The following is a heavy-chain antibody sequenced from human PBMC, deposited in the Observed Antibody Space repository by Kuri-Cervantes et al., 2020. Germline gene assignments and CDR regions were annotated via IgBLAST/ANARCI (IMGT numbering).Heavy chain of an antibody. D-gene: IGHD3-10*01. J-gene: IGHJ4*02. V-gene: IGHV3-21*04. CDR3: ARSSAGSGYFDY. CDR2: ISSSSSYI. CDR1: GFTFSSYW. Sequence: GSLRLSCAASGFTFSSYWMSWVRQAPGKGLEWVSSISSSSSYIYYADSVKGRFTISSDNSKNTLYLQMNSLRAEDTAVYHCARSSAGSGYFDYWGQGTLVTVSS.